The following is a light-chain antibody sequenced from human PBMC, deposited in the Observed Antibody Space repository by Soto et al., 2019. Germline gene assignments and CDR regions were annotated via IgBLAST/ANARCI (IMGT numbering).Light chain of an antibody. V-gene: IGKV3-20*01. CDR3: RQYGYSIT. J-gene: IGKJ5*01. CDR1: QSVSSS. CDR2: GAS. Sequence: EIVLTQSPGTLSLSPGERATLSCRASQSVSSSLAWYQQKTGQAPRLLISGASSRATGIPDRFSGSGSGTDFTLTISTLEPEDFAVYYCRQYGYSITFGQGTRLEIK.